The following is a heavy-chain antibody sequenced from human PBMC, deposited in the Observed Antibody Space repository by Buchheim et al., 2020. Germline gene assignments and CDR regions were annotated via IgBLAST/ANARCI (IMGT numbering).Heavy chain of an antibody. Sequence: QVQLVQSGGELRKPGASVKVSCKASGYTFTSYGISWVRQAPGQGLEWMGWISVYNGNTNYAQKLQGTVTMTTDTSTSTAYMELRSLRSDDTAVYYCARVLRWGCSGGSCYLDAFDIWGQGT. CDR1: GYTFTSYG. CDR3: ARVLRWGCSGGSCYLDAFDI. J-gene: IGHJ3*02. CDR2: ISVYNGNT. V-gene: IGHV1-18*01. D-gene: IGHD2-15*01.